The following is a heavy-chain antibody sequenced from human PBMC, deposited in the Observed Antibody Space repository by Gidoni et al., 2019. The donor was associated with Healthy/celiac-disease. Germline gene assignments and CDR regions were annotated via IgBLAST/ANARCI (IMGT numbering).Heavy chain of an antibody. CDR2: ISYDGSNK. J-gene: IGHJ4*02. CDR1: GFTFSSYG. CDR3: AKDQGSGWYPDSYYFDY. Sequence: QVQLVESGGGVVQPGRSLRRSCAASGFTFSSYGMHWVRQAPGKGMEWVAVISYDGSNKYYADSVKGRFTISRDNSKNTLYLQMNSLRAEDTAVYYCAKDQGSGWYPDSYYFDYWGQGTLVTVSS. D-gene: IGHD6-19*01. V-gene: IGHV3-30*18.